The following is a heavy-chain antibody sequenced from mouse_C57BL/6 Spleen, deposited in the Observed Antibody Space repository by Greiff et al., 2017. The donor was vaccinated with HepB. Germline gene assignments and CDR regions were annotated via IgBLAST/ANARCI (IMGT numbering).Heavy chain of an antibody. Sequence: QVQLQQPGAELVKPGASVKMSCKASGYTFTSYWITWVKQRPGQGLEWIGDIYPGSGSTNYNEKFKSKATLTVDTSSSTAYMQISSLTSEDSAVYYCARWGITTEDLIYYYAMDYWGQGTSVTVSS. V-gene: IGHV1-55*01. D-gene: IGHD2-4*01. J-gene: IGHJ4*01. CDR2: IYPGSGST. CDR3: ARWGITTEDLIYYYAMDY. CDR1: GYTFTSYW.